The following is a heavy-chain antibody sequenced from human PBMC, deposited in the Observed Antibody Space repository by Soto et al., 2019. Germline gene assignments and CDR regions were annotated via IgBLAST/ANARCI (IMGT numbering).Heavy chain of an antibody. V-gene: IGHV3-7*03. CDR1: GFIFSSYW. CDR3: ARMGHLDV. D-gene: IGHD3-16*01. CDR2: IKQAGSEK. Sequence: GGSMRLSCAASGFIFSSYWMSWVRQAPGKGLEWVANIKQAGSEKYYVDSVKGRFTVSRDDAKNSLFLQMNSLRAEDTAVYYCARMGHLDVWGKGTTVTVSS. J-gene: IGHJ6*04.